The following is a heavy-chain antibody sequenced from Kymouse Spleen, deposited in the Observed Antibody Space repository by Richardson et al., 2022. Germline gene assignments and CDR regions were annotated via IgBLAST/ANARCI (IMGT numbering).Heavy chain of an antibody. CDR2: IYYSGST. CDR1: GGSISSSSYY. Sequence: QLQLQESGPGLVKPSETLSLTCTVSGGSISSSSYYWGWIRQPPGKGLEWIGSIYYSGSTYYNPSLKSRVTISVDTSKNQFSLKLSSVTAADTAVYYCARRGITGTRGYYYGMDVWGQGTTVTVSS. D-gene: IGHD1-7*01. CDR3: ARRGITGTRGYYYGMDV. J-gene: IGHJ6*02. V-gene: IGHV4-39*01.